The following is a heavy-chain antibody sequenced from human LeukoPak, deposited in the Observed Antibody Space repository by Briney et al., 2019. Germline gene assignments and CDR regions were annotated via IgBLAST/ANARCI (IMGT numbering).Heavy chain of an antibody. CDR2: IYYTGST. Sequence: SETLSLTCSVSGGSISSFHWSWIRQPPGKGLESIGFIYYTGSTNYNPSLKSRVTISVDTSKNQFSLRLTSVTAADTAVYYCARRHRYCSGGTCYLYDYWGQGTLVTVSS. V-gene: IGHV4-59*08. J-gene: IGHJ4*02. CDR3: ARRHRYCSGGTCYLYDY. D-gene: IGHD2-15*01. CDR1: GGSISSFH.